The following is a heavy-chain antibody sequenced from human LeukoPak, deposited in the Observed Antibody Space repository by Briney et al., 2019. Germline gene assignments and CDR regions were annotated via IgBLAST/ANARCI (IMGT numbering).Heavy chain of an antibody. CDR3: ARDRIKSGSYYFDY. V-gene: IGHV3-48*01. Sequence: GGSLRLSCAASAFTFSDYSMNWVRQAPGKGLEWISYISGRSSTIYYADSVRGRFTISRDNAKNSMYLQMNSLRAEDTAVYYCARDRIKSGSYYFDYWGQGTLVTVSS. CDR2: ISGRSSTI. D-gene: IGHD1-26*01. J-gene: IGHJ4*02. CDR1: AFTFSDYS.